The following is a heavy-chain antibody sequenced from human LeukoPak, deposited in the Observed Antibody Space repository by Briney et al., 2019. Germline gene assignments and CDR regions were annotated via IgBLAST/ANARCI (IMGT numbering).Heavy chain of an antibody. CDR2: ISGGGGST. Sequence: PGGSLRLSCAASGFTFSSYAMSWVRQAPGKGLEWVSAISGGGGSTYYADSVKGRFTISRDNSKNTLYLQMNSLRAEDTAVYYCAKDSSYDFWSVLSVGWFDPWGQGTRVTVSS. V-gene: IGHV3-23*01. CDR1: GFTFSSYA. CDR3: AKDSSYDFWSVLSVGWFDP. D-gene: IGHD3-3*01. J-gene: IGHJ5*02.